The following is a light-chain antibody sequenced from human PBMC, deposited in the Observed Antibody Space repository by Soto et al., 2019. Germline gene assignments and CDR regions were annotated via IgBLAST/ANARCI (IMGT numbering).Light chain of an antibody. Sequence: AIQLTQSPSSLSASVGDRVTITCRASQGISSALAWYQQKPGKAPKLLIYDVSALKRGVPPRFSGSGSGTEFTLTISSLQPEDFATYYCQQYDSFSVTFGQGTKVDIK. V-gene: IGKV1-13*02. J-gene: IGKJ1*01. CDR2: DVS. CDR3: QQYDSFSVT. CDR1: QGISSA.